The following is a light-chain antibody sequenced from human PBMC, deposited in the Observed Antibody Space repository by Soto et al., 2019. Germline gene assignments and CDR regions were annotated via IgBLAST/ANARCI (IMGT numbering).Light chain of an antibody. CDR1: QSISSW. CDR3: QHYNSYSEA. CDR2: AAS. J-gene: IGKJ1*01. V-gene: IGKV1-5*01. Sequence: DIQMTHSPSTLSASVRDRVTITCRASQSISSWLAWFQQKPGKAPKLLMYAASSLESGVPSRFSGSGSGTEFTLTISSLQPDDFATYYCQHYNSYSEAFGQGTKVDI.